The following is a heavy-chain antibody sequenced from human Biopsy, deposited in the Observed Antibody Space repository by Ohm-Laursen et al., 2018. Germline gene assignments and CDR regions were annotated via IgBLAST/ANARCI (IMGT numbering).Heavy chain of an antibody. CDR1: GFTFSSYS. J-gene: IGHJ4*02. V-gene: IGHV3-48*01. D-gene: IGHD1/OR15-1a*01. Sequence: SLRLSCAAPGFTFSSYSMNWVRQAPGKGLEWVSFISSGSSPIYYADSVKGRFTISRDGAKNSLYLQMNSLRAEDTAVYYCARGRTGGWGQGTLVTVSS. CDR2: ISSGSSPI. CDR3: ARGRTGG.